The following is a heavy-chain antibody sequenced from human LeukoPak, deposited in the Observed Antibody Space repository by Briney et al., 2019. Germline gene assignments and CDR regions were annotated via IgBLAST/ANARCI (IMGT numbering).Heavy chain of an antibody. CDR1: GFTFSSYA. J-gene: IGHJ4*02. CDR2: ISGSGGST. CDR3: GKALWFGEPFGPGEPFDY. V-gene: IGHV3-23*01. Sequence: GGSLRLSCAASGFTFSSYAMSWVRQAPGKGLEWVSAISGSGGSTYYADSVKGRFTISRDNSKNTLYLQMNSLRAEDTAVYYCGKALWFGEPFGPGEPFDYWGQGTLVTVSS. D-gene: IGHD3-10*01.